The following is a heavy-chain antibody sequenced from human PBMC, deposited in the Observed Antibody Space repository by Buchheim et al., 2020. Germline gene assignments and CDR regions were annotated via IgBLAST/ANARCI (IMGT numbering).Heavy chain of an antibody. CDR2: IIPILGIA. CDR3: ARLSTTEGQIAGPNWFDP. D-gene: IGHD3-3*02. V-gene: IGHV1-69*04. CDR1: GGTFSSYA. J-gene: IGHJ5*02. Sequence: QVQLVQSGAEVKKPGSSVKVSCKASGGTFSSYAISWVRQAPGQGLEWMGRIIPILGIANYAQKFQGRVTITADKSTSTAYMELSSLRSEDTAVYYCARLSTTEGQIAGPNWFDPWGQGTL.